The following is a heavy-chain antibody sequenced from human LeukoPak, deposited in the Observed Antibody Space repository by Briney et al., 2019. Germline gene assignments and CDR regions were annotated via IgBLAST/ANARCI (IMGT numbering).Heavy chain of an antibody. V-gene: IGHV3-48*01. CDR2: IIGSSSTI. J-gene: IGHJ6*03. CDR1: GFTFSSYS. CDR3: ARDPYNGSYGDDYYYYMDV. D-gene: IGHD1-26*01. Sequence: GGSLRLSCAASGFTFSSYSMNWVRQAPRKGLEWVSYIIGSSSTIYYADSVKGRFTISRDNAKNSLYLQMNSLRAEDTAVYYCARDPYNGSYGDDYYYYMDVWGKGTTVTISS.